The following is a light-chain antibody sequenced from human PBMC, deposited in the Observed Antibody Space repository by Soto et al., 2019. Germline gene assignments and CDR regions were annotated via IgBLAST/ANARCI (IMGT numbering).Light chain of an antibody. Sequence: EIVLSQSPGTLSLSPGERATLSCRVSQSVSSSYLAWYQQKPGQAPRLLIYGASSRATGIPDRFSGSGSGTDFTLTINRLEPEDFAVYYCQQYGSSPETFGQGTKVDVK. V-gene: IGKV3-20*01. CDR3: QQYGSSPET. CDR2: GAS. J-gene: IGKJ1*01. CDR1: QSVSSSY.